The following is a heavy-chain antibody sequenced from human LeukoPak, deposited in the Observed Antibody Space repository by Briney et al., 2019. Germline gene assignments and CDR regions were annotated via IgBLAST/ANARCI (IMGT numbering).Heavy chain of an antibody. Sequence: PSETLSLTCAVYGGSFSGYYWSWIRQPPGKGLEWIGEINHSGSTNYNPSLKSRVTISVDTSKNQFSLKLSSVTAADTAVYYCARAVGIAAADHDYWGQGTLVTVSS. D-gene: IGHD6-13*01. CDR1: GGSFSGYY. CDR2: INHSGST. V-gene: IGHV4-34*01. CDR3: ARAVGIAAADHDY. J-gene: IGHJ4*02.